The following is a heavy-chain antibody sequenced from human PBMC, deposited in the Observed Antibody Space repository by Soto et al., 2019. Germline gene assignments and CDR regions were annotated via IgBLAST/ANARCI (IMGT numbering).Heavy chain of an antibody. Sequence: QVQLVQSGAEVKKPGSSVKVSCKASGGTFSSYTFSWVRQAPGQGLEWMGRIIPILGISNYAQKFQGRVTVNADKSTSTAFMELSNLRSEDTAVYYCAILPGRGGPQGTTVAQPAAIDFWGQGTLVTVSS. CDR3: AILPGRGGPQGTTVAQPAAIDF. D-gene: IGHD2-2*01. CDR1: GGTFSSYT. CDR2: IIPILGIS. J-gene: IGHJ4*02. V-gene: IGHV1-69*02.